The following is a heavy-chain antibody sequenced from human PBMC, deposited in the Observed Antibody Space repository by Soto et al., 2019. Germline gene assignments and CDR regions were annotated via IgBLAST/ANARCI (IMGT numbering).Heavy chain of an antibody. Sequence: QVQLVQSGDEVKKPGSSVKVSCKASGGTFSSYTISWVRQAPGQGLEWMGRIIPILGIANYAQKFQGRVTITADKSTSTAYMELSSLRSEDTAVYYCARAPLRDAFDIWGQGTMVTVSS. CDR1: GGTFSSYT. V-gene: IGHV1-69*02. CDR2: IIPILGIA. J-gene: IGHJ3*02. CDR3: ARAPLRDAFDI.